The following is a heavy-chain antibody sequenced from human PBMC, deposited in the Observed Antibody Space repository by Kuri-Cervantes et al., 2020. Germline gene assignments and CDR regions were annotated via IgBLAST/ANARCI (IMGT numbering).Heavy chain of an antibody. CDR1: GFTFSNYW. D-gene: IGHD1-26*01. CDR3: AKDQGSVGYYFDY. J-gene: IGHJ4*02. V-gene: IGHV3-74*01. Sequence: GESLKISCAASGFTFSNYWMHRVRQAPGKGLVWVSRINTDGTTTNYADSVKGRFTISRDSAKNTVYLQMNGLRGEDTAVYYCAKDQGSVGYYFDYWGQGTLVTVSS. CDR2: INTDGTTT.